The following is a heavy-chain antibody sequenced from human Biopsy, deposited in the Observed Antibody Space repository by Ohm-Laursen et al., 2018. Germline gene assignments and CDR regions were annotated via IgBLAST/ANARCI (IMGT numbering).Heavy chain of an antibody. CDR2: IIPIFETI. J-gene: IGHJ5*02. CDR1: GGTFSSYA. D-gene: IGHD2-2*01. V-gene: IGHV1-69*01. CDR3: ARRYCSSTSYSPPFYSWFDP. Sequence: SSVKVSCKASGGTFSSYAISWVRQAPGQGPEWMGGIIPIFETIDYAPKFQDRVTITADESTRTAYMELSSLKSEDTAVYYCARRYCSSTSYSPPFYSWFDPWGQGTLVTVSS.